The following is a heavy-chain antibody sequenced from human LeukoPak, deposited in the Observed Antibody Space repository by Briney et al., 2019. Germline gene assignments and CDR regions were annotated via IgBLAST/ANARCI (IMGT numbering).Heavy chain of an antibody. Sequence: ASVRVSCKASGYTFTGYYMHWVRQAPGQGLEWMGWINPNSGGTNYAQKFQGRVTMTRDTSISTAYMELSRLRSDDTAVYYCARDPEPYSSSWYGDYFDYWGQGTLVTVSS. J-gene: IGHJ4*02. D-gene: IGHD6-13*01. CDR1: GYTFTGYY. V-gene: IGHV1-2*02. CDR3: ARDPEPYSSSWYGDYFDY. CDR2: INPNSGGT.